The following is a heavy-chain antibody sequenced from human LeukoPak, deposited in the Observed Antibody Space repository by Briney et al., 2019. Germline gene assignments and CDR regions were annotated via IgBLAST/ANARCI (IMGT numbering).Heavy chain of an antibody. Sequence: GGSLRLSCAASGFTFSNYAMTWVRLAPGKGLEWVSSIGSGGDTYYVDSVKGRFTISRDNSKNTLYLQMNSLRAEDTAVYYCARDLIVGYFDYWGQGTLVTVSS. V-gene: IGHV3-23*01. CDR2: IGSGGDT. J-gene: IGHJ4*02. D-gene: IGHD1-26*01. CDR3: ARDLIVGYFDY. CDR1: GFTFSNYA.